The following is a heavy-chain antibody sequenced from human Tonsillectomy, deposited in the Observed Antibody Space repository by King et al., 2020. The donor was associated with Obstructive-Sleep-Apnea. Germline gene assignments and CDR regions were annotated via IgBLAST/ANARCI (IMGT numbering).Heavy chain of an antibody. CDR1: GFTFSSNA. V-gene: IGHV3-23*04. CDR2: MGDSGGAT. CDR3: ANPIKGQWLAGY. J-gene: IGHJ4*02. D-gene: IGHD6-19*01. Sequence: VQLVESGGGLVQPGGSLRLSCEASGFTFSSNAMSWVRQAPGRGLEWGSVMGDSGGATNYADSVNGRFTISCDNSTNTVYLQMNSLRAEDTAVYYCANPIKGQWLAGYWGQGTLVTVSS.